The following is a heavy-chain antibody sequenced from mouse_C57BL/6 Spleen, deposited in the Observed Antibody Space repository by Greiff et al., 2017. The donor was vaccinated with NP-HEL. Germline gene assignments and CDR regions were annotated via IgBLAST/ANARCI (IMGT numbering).Heavy chain of an antibody. D-gene: IGHD1-1*01. J-gene: IGHJ3*01. Sequence: EVKLQESGTVLARPGASVKMSCKTSGYTFTSYWMHWVKQRPGQGLEWIGAIYPGNSDTSYNQKFKGKAKLTAVTSASTAYMELSSLTNEDSAVYYCTRAYYYGSSHDGWFAYWGQGTLVTVSA. CDR3: TRAYYYGSSHDGWFAY. CDR2: IYPGNSDT. CDR1: GYTFTSYW. V-gene: IGHV1-5*01.